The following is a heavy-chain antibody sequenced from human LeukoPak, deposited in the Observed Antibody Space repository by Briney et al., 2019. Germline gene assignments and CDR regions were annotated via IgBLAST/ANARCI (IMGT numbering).Heavy chain of an antibody. V-gene: IGHV3-15*01. D-gene: IGHD3-9*01. CDR3: VRIDGILTDYIDY. CDR2: IKSKTDGGTT. J-gene: IGHJ4*02. Sequence: PGGSLRLSCAASGFTFSSYWMSWVRQAPGKGLEWVGRIKSKTDGGTTDYAAPVKGRFTISRDDSKNTLYLQMNSLKTEDTAVYYCVRIDGILTDYIDYWGQGTLVTVSS. CDR1: GFTFSSYW.